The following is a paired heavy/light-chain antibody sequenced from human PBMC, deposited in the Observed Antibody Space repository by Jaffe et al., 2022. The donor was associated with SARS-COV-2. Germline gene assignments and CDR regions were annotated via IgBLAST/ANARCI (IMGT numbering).Heavy chain of an antibody. Sequence: QVQLVESGGGVVQPGRSLRLSCAASGFTFSSYSMHWVRQAPGKGLEWVAVISYDGSNKYYADSVKGRFTISRDNSNNRVFVQMNSLRAEDTAVYYCSRIGGLGVTGLEYFQHWGQGTLVTVSS. D-gene: IGHD2-21*02. J-gene: IGHJ1*01. CDR1: GFTFSSYS. CDR3: SRIGGLGVTGLEYFQH. CDR2: ISYDGSNK. V-gene: IGHV3-30*04.
Light chain of an antibody. V-gene: IGKV1-12*01. J-gene: IGKJ5*01. CDR2: AAS. CDR1: QGISGW. Sequence: DIQLTQSPSSVSASVGDRVTITCRASQGISGWLAWYQQKPGKAPKLLIYAASSLQSGVPSRFSGSGSGTDFTLTISSLQPEDFATYYCQQANSFPITFGQGTRLEIK. CDR3: QQANSFPIT.